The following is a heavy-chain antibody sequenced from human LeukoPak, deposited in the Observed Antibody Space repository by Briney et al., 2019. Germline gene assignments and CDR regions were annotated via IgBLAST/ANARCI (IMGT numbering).Heavy chain of an antibody. CDR2: ISSSSSYI. Sequence: PGGSLRLSCAASGFILSSYGMHWVRQAPGKGLEWVSSISSSSSYIYYADSVKGRFTISRDNAKNSLYLQMNSLRAEDTAVYYCAPLEDEGWGQGTLVTVSS. CDR3: APLEDEG. CDR1: GFILSSYG. J-gene: IGHJ4*02. V-gene: IGHV3-21*01.